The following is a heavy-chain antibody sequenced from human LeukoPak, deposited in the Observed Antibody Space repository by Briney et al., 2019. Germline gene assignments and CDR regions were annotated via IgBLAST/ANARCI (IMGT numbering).Heavy chain of an antibody. CDR2: ISPNSGGT. J-gene: IGHJ4*02. CDR1: GYTFTGYY. V-gene: IGHV1-2*02. D-gene: IGHD2-21*02. Sequence: ASVKVPCKASGYTFTGYYMHWVRQAPGQGLEWMGWISPNSGGTNYAQKFQGRVTMTRDTSISTAYMELSRLRSDDTAVYFCARESEVTPAPGYWGQGTLVTVSS. CDR3: ARESEVTPAPGY.